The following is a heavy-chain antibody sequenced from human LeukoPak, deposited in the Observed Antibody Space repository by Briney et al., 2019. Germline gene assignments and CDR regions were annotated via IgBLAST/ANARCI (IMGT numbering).Heavy chain of an antibody. CDR2: IDYSGST. CDR1: GGSISSSSYY. V-gene: IGHV4-39*01. Sequence: PSETLSLTCTVSGGSISSSSYYWGWIRQPPGKGLAWIGSIDYSGSTYYNPSLKSRVTISVDTSKNQFSLKLSSVTAADTAVYYCARLPLDVWGSYRFPYYYYGMDVWGQGTTVTVSS. D-gene: IGHD3-16*02. J-gene: IGHJ6*02. CDR3: ARLPLDVWGSYRFPYYYYGMDV.